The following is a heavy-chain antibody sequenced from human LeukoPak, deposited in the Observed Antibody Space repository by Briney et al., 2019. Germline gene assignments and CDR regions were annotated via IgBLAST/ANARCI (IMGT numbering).Heavy chain of an antibody. CDR2: ISAYNGNT. J-gene: IGHJ5*02. CDR1: GYTFTSYG. V-gene: IGHV1-18*01. CDR3: ASSSGWYHNNWFDP. D-gene: IGHD6-19*01. Sequence: EASVKVSCKASGYTFTSYGISWVRQAPGQGLEWMGWISAYNGNTNYAQKLQGRVTMTTDTSTSTAYMELRSLRSDDTAVYYCASSSGWYHNNWFDPWGQGTLVTVSS.